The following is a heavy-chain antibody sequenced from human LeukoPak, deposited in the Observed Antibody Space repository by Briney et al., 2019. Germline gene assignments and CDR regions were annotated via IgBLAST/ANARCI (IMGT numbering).Heavy chain of an antibody. CDR2: INHSGST. D-gene: IGHD2-21*02. Sequence: SETLSLTCAVYGGSFSGYYWSWIRQPPGQGLEWIGEINHSGSTNYNPSLKSRVTISVDTSKNQFSLKLSSVTAADTAVYYCARGKSVTAIDYWGQGTLVTVSS. CDR1: GGSFSGYY. CDR3: ARGKSVTAIDY. J-gene: IGHJ4*02. V-gene: IGHV4-34*01.